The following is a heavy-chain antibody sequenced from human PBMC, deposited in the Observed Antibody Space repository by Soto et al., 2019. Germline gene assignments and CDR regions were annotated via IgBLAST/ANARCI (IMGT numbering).Heavy chain of an antibody. J-gene: IGHJ6*02. V-gene: IGHV4-4*02. Sequence: QVQLQESGPGLVKPSGTLSLTCAVSGGSISSSSWWSWVRQPPGKGLEWIGEIFHNGNTYSNPSLTGRVTMSVDKSKNQFSLNLNSVTAADTAVHYCASRTYAMDVWGQGTTVTVSS. CDR1: GGSISSSSW. CDR2: IFHNGNT. CDR3: ASRTYAMDV.